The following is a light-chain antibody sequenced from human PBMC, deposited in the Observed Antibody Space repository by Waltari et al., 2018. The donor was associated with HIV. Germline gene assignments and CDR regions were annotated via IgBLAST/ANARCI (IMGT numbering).Light chain of an antibody. CDR1: SSNIGAGFD. Sequence: QSVLTQPPSVSGAPGQRITISCTGSSSNIGAGFDVHWYEQLPGTAPKGLIYGNSNRPSGVPDRFSGSKSGTSASLAITGLQADDEADYYCQSYDSSLRGHVFGTGTKVTVL. V-gene: IGLV1-40*01. CDR2: GNS. CDR3: QSYDSSLRGHV. J-gene: IGLJ1*01.